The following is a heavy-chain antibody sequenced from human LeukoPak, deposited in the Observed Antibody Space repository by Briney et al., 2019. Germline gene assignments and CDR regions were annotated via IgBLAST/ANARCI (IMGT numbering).Heavy chain of an antibody. CDR3: ARECSNYDSSGYYYPMYYFDY. J-gene: IGHJ4*02. V-gene: IGHV1-69*02. CDR2: IIPILGIA. D-gene: IGHD3-22*01. Sequence: GASVKVSCKASGGTFSSYTISWVRQATGQGLEWMGRIIPILGIANYAQRFQGRVTITADKSTSSAYMELSSLRSEDTAVYYCARECSNYDSSGYYYPMYYFDYWGQGTLVTVSS. CDR1: GGTFSSYT.